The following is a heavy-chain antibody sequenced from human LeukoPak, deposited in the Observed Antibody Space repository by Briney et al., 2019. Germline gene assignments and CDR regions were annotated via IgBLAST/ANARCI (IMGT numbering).Heavy chain of an antibody. CDR3: ARDGGYYDSSGSYFDY. J-gene: IGHJ4*02. CDR2: IYYSGST. Sequence: SETLSLTCTVSGGSISSYYWSWIRQPPGKGLEWIGYIYYSGSTYYNPSLKSRVTISVDRSKNQFSLKLSSVTAADTAVYYCARDGGYYDSSGSYFDYWGQGTLVTVSS. CDR1: GGSISSYY. V-gene: IGHV4-59*12. D-gene: IGHD3-22*01.